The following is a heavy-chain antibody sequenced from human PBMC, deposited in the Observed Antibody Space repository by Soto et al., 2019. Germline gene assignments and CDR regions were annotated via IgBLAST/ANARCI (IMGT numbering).Heavy chain of an antibody. CDR3: ARGENYYGSGSYPENFNWFDP. J-gene: IGHJ5*02. CDR1: GGSFSGYY. D-gene: IGHD3-10*01. V-gene: IGHV4-34*01. CDR2: INHSGST. Sequence: SETLSLTCAVYGGSFSGYYWSWIRQPPGKGLEWIGEINHSGSTNYNPSLKSRVTISVDTSKNQFSLKLSSVTAADTAVYYCARGENYYGSGSYPENFNWFDPWGQGTLVTVSS.